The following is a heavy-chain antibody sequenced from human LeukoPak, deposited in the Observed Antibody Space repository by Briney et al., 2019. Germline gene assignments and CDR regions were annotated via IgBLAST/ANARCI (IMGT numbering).Heavy chain of an antibody. Sequence: ASVKVSCKASGYTFSSYGINWVRQAPGQGLEWMGWISVYNGNTDYAQKLQGRVTMTTDTSTSTTYMELRSLRSDDTAVYYCARGDTAIDPPYCFDYWGQGTLVTVSS. J-gene: IGHJ4*02. D-gene: IGHD5-18*01. CDR3: ARGDTAIDPPYCFDY. V-gene: IGHV1-18*01. CDR1: GYTFSSYG. CDR2: ISVYNGNT.